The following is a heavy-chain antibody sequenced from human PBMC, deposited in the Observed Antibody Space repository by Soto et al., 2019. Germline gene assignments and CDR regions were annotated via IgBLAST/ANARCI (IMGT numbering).Heavy chain of an antibody. Sequence: GGSLRLSCAASGFTFSSYGMHWVRQAPGKGLEWVAVISYDGSNKYYADSVKGRFTISRDNSKNTLYLQMNSLRAEDTAVYYCAKGQGGGFGEFLDAFDIWGQGTMVTVSS. J-gene: IGHJ3*02. D-gene: IGHD3-10*01. CDR2: ISYDGSNK. CDR1: GFTFSSYG. V-gene: IGHV3-30*18. CDR3: AKGQGGGFGEFLDAFDI.